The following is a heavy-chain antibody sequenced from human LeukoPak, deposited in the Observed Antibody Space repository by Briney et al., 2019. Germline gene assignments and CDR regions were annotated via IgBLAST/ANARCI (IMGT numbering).Heavy chain of an antibody. CDR2: IRYDGSNK. CDR1: GFTFSSYG. J-gene: IGHJ4*02. CDR3: AKDQDSITMVRGLYY. D-gene: IGHD3-10*01. V-gene: IGHV3-30*02. Sequence: PGGSLRLSCAASGFTFSSYGMHWVRQAPGKGLEWVAFIRYDGSNKYYVDSVKGRFTISRDNSKNTLYLQMNSLRAEDTAVYYCAKDQDSITMVRGLYYWGQGTLVTVSS.